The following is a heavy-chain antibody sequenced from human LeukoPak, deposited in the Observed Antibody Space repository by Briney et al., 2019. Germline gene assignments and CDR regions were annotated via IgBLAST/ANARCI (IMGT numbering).Heavy chain of an antibody. CDR3: ASQVGVATINWFDP. J-gene: IGHJ5*02. Sequence: SETLSLTCAVYGGSFSGYYWSWIRQPPGKGLEWIGEINHSGSTNYNPSLKSRVTISVDTSKNQFSLKLSSVTAADTAVYYCASQVGVATINWFDPWGQGTLVTVSS. CDR1: GGSFSGYY. CDR2: INHSGST. V-gene: IGHV4-34*01. D-gene: IGHD5-24*01.